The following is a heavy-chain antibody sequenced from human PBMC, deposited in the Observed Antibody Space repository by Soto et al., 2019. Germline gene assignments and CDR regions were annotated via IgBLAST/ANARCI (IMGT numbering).Heavy chain of an antibody. CDR2: ISGSGDTT. J-gene: IGHJ6*02. CDR3: ARGSSPVSSYYGVGV. Sequence: EVQLLESGGGLVQPGGSLKLSCAASGFSFSTYAISLVRQAPGKGLEWVSIISGSGDTTYYADSVKGRFTVSRDNSKSTLYLQMNSLGVDDAAVYYCARGSSPVSSYYGVGVWGQGTTVAVSS. CDR1: GFSFSTYA. V-gene: IGHV3-23*01.